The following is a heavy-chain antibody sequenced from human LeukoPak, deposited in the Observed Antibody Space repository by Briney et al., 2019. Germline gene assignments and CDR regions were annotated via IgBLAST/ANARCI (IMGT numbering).Heavy chain of an antibody. J-gene: IGHJ4*02. CDR1: GGSISSSSYY. Sequence: SETLSLTCTVSGGSISSSSYYWGWIRLPSGKGLEWIGSIYYSGSAYYKPSLKSRVTISVDTSKNQFSLKLSSVTAADTAVYYCASGTTMITGEFDYWGQGTLVTVSS. CDR2: IYYSGSA. CDR3: ASGTTMITGEFDY. D-gene: IGHD3-22*01. V-gene: IGHV4-39*07.